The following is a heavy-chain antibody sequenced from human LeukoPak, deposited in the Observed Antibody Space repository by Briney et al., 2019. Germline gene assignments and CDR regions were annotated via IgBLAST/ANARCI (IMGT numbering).Heavy chain of an antibody. Sequence: GGSLRLSCAASGFSFSSYSMNWVRRVPGKGLLWVSRINSDGSATIYADSVRGRFTISRDNAKNTLYLQMSGLRVEDTAVYHCASDSPYYGMDVWGQGTTVTVSS. CDR2: INSDGSAT. CDR1: GFSFSSYS. J-gene: IGHJ6*02. V-gene: IGHV3-74*01. CDR3: ASDSPYYGMDV.